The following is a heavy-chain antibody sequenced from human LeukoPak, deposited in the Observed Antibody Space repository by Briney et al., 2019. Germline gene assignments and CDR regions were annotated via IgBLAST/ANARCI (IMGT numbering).Heavy chain of an antibody. CDR2: ISNSGGIT. Sequence: QPGGSLRLSCEASGLTFDIYSMSWVRQAPGRGLEWVADISNSGGITMYADSVKGRFTISRDNSKNTVYLQMNSLRAEDTAVYYCSNGLQAAGHLAHDNWGQGALVTVSS. CDR1: GLTFDIYS. V-gene: IGHV3-23*01. D-gene: IGHD1-14*01. CDR3: SNGLQAAGHLAHDN. J-gene: IGHJ4*02.